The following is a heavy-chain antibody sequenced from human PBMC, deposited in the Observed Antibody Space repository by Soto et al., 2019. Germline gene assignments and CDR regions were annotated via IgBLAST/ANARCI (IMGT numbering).Heavy chain of an antibody. V-gene: IGHV4-4*07. D-gene: IGHD3-3*01. Sequence: SATLSLTCTVSGGSISSYYWSWIRQPAGKGLEWIGRIYTSGSTNYNPSLKSRVTMSVDTSKNQFSLKLSSVTAADTAVYYCARDVYYDFWSGYYHRGWYFDLWGRGTLVTVSS. J-gene: IGHJ2*01. CDR1: GGSISSYY. CDR2: IYTSGST. CDR3: ARDVYYDFWSGYYHRGWYFDL.